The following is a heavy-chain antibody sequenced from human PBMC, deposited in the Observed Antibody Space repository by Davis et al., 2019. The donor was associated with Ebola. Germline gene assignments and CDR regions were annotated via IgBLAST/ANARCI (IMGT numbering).Heavy chain of an antibody. CDR1: GFTFSSYA. Sequence: PGGSLRLSCAASGFTFSSYAMHWVRQAPGKGLEWVAVISYDGSNKYYADSVKGRFTISRDNSKNTLYLQMNSLRAEDTAVYYCARDPYYYDSSGYPAYWGQGTLVTVSS. CDR2: ISYDGSNK. CDR3: ARDPYYYDSSGYPAY. J-gene: IGHJ4*02. V-gene: IGHV3-30-3*01. D-gene: IGHD3-22*01.